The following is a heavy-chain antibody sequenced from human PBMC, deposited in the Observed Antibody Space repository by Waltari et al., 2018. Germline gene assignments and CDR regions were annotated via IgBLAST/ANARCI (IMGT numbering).Heavy chain of an antibody. V-gene: IGHV4-59*04. J-gene: IGHJ6*03. CDR3: VRGCAGGACYSDTYYSMDV. CDR1: GCTLSNYY. D-gene: IGHD2-21*02. CDR2: ISYSGIT. Sequence: QVQLQESGPGLVTPSETLALTCPVSGCTLSNYYWRWIRQPPGKRLEWIGYISYSGITDYNSPLESRVTMSVDTSRSQFSLKLRSVTDADTATYYCVRGCAGGACYSDTYYSMDVWGKGTTVTVSS.